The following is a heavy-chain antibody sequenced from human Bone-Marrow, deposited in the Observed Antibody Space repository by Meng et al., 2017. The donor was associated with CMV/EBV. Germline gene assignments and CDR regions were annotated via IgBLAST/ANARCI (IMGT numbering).Heavy chain of an antibody. CDR3: ARAQQVVPAAIRYYYYGMDV. V-gene: IGHV1-2*02. CDR2: INPNSGGT. D-gene: IGHD2-2*02. J-gene: IGHJ6*02. Sequence: ASVKVSCKASGYTFTGYDMHWVRQAPGQGLEWMGWINPNSGGTNYAQKFQGRVTMTRDTSISTASMELSRLRSYDTALYYCARAQQVVPAAIRYYYYGMDVWGQGTTVPVSS. CDR1: GYTFTGYD.